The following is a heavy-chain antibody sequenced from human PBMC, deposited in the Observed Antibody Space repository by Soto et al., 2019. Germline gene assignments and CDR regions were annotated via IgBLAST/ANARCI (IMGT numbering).Heavy chain of an antibody. V-gene: IGHV3-23*01. Sequence: GGSLRLSCAASGFTFSSYAMSWVRQAPGKGLEWVSAISGSGGSTYYADSVKGRSTITRDNSQNTLYLEMNSLRAEDSYIYYCANLRHYYGYYNAFDIWGQGTMVTVSS. D-gene: IGHD4-17*01. CDR2: ISGSGGST. J-gene: IGHJ3*02. CDR1: GFTFSSYA. CDR3: ANLRHYYGYYNAFDI.